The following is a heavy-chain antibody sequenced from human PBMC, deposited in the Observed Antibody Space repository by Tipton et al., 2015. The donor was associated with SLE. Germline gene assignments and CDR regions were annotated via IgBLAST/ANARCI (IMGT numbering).Heavy chain of an antibody. CDR3: ARSHSSSYYYYYYYMDV. CDR2: IFYSGST. D-gene: IGHD6-13*01. CDR1: GDSISSSSYY. J-gene: IGHJ6*03. V-gene: IGHV4-39*07. Sequence: TLSLTCTVSGDSISSSSYYWGWIRQPPGKGLEWIGNIFYSGSTYCNPSLKSRVTISVDTSKNQFSLKLSSVTAADTAVYYCARSHSSSYYYYYYYMDVWGKGTTVTVSS.